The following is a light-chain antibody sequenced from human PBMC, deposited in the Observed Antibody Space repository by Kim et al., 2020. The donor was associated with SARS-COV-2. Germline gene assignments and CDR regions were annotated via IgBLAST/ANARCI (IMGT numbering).Light chain of an antibody. J-gene: IGKJ4*01. CDR3: HQYNNWPLT. CDR1: QGVSSS. CDR2: GAS. Sequence: EIVMTQSPATLSVSPGERATLSCRAGQGVSSSLAWYQQKPGQAPRLLIYGASTRATGIPARFSGSGSETEFTLTISSLQSEDFAVYYCHQYNNWPLTFGGGTKVDIK. V-gene: IGKV3-15*01.